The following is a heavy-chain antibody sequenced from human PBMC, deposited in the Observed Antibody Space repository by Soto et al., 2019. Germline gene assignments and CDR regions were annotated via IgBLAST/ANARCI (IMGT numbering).Heavy chain of an antibody. J-gene: IGHJ5*02. Sequence: ASVKVSCKASGYTFTGYYMHWVRQAPGQGLEWMGWINPNSGGTNYAQKFQGWVTMTRDTSISTAYMELSRLRSDDTAVYYCARIAGEDTYNWFDPWGQGTLVTVSS. D-gene: IGHD3-16*01. V-gene: IGHV1-2*04. CDR1: GYTFTGYY. CDR2: INPNSGGT. CDR3: ARIAGEDTYNWFDP.